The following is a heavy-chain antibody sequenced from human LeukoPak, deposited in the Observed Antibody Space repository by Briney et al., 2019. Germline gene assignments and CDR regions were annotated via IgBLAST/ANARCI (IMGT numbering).Heavy chain of an antibody. CDR2: IYYSGST. V-gene: IGHV4-31*03. J-gene: IGHJ3*02. CDR3: ARDQSSDYYSPTPFFDI. CDR1: GGSISSGGYY. D-gene: IGHD2-21*02. Sequence: SETLSLTCTVSGGSISSGGYYWSWIRQHPGKGLEWIGYIYYSGSTYYNPSLKSRVTISVDTSKNQFSLKLSSVTAADTAVYYCARDQSSDYYSPTPFFDIWGQGAMVTVSS.